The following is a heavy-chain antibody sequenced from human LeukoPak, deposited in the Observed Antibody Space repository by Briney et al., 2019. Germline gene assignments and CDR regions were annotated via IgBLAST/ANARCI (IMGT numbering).Heavy chain of an antibody. CDR1: GFTVSSNY. D-gene: IGHD5-24*01. CDR3: ARDFRLQYYYYGMDV. Sequence: GGSLRLSCAASGFTVSSNYMSWVRQAPGKGLEWVSVIYSGGSTYYADSVKGRFTISRDNSKNTLYLQMNSLRAEDTAVYYCARDFRLQYYYYGMDVWGQGTTVTVSS. V-gene: IGHV3-66*01. CDR2: IYSGGST. J-gene: IGHJ6*02.